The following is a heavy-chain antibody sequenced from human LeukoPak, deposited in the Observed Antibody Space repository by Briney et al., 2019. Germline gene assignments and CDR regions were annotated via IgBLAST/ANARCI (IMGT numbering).Heavy chain of an antibody. CDR2: ISPNSGGT. CDR3: ARGDGDYVGNDY. CDR1: GYTFTGYY. J-gene: IGHJ4*01. V-gene: IGHV1-2*02. D-gene: IGHD4-17*01. Sequence: ASVKVSCKASGYTFTGYYIHWVRQAPGQGLEWMGWISPNSGGTNSAQKFQGRVSMTRDTSISTAYMGLTRLRSDDTAVYYCARGDGDYVGNDYWGHGTLVTVSS.